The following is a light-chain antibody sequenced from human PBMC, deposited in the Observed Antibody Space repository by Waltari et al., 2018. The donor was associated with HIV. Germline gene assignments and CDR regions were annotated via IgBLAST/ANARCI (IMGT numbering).Light chain of an antibody. CDR3: AAWDDSLSGQV. Sequence: QSVLTHPPSASGTPGQRVTIYCSGSSSNIGRNYVYWYQQLPGTAPKHLIYRNNERPSGVPDRFSGANSGTSSSLAMSGLRSEDEADYYCAAWDDSLSGQVFGGGTKLTVL. V-gene: IGLV1-47*01. CDR2: RNN. CDR1: SSNIGRNY. J-gene: IGLJ3*02.